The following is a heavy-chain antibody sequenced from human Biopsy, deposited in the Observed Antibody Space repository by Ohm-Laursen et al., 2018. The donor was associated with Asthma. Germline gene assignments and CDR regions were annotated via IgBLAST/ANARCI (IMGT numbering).Heavy chain of an antibody. Sequence: SLRLSCAASGFTFDDYGMSWVRQAPGKGLERVSAITGSGGTTYYADSVRGRFTISRDNSKSTLFLQMDSLSAEDTAVYYCARGDSSGWSHYYFDYWGQGTLVTVSS. D-gene: IGHD6-19*01. CDR1: GFTFDDYG. CDR2: ITGSGGTT. CDR3: ARGDSSGWSHYYFDY. V-gene: IGHV3-23*01. J-gene: IGHJ4*02.